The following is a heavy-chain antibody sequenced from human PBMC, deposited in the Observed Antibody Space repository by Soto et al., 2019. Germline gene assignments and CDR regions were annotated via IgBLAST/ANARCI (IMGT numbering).Heavy chain of an antibody. J-gene: IGHJ4*02. CDR3: ARGGGAAPGT. V-gene: IGHV4-34*01. D-gene: IGHD6-13*01. Sequence: QVHLQQWGAGLLKPSETLSLTCTVYGGSFGGYYWTWIRQPPAEGLEWIGEISPSGSPNYNPSLRSRVTVSVDPSMNHFSLKLSSVTAADTAVYYCARGGGAAPGTWGQGTLVTVSS. CDR2: ISPSGSP. CDR1: GGSFGGYY.